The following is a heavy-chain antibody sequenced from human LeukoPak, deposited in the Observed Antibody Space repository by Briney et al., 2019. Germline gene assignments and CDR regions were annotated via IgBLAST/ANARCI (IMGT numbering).Heavy chain of an antibody. Sequence: PGGSLRLSCAASGFTFSRYWVSWVRQAPGKGLEWVANINQAEIEKYYVDSVKGRFTISRDNAKNSLYLQMNSLRAEDTAVYYCARVFSSSSNWFDPWGQGTLVTVSS. CDR2: INQAEIEK. CDR3: ARVFSSSSNWFDP. V-gene: IGHV3-7*05. J-gene: IGHJ5*02. D-gene: IGHD6-6*01. CDR1: GFTFSRYW.